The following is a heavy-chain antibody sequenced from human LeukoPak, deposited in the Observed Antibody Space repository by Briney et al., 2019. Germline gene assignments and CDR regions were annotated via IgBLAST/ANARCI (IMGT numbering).Heavy chain of an antibody. Sequence: SVKVSCKASGGTFSSYAISWVRQAPGQGLEWMGGIIPIFGTANYAQKFQGRVTITTDESTSTAYMELSSLRSEDTAVYYCARGEGSGDERDYYYMDVWGKGTTVTVSS. CDR1: GGTFSSYA. CDR2: IIPIFGTA. D-gene: IGHD5-12*01. V-gene: IGHV1-69*05. J-gene: IGHJ6*03. CDR3: ARGEGSGDERDYYYMDV.